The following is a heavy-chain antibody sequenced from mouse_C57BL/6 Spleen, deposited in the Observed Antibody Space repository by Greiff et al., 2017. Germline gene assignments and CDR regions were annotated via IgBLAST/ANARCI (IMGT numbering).Heavy chain of an antibody. CDR2: ISSGSSTI. V-gene: IGHV5-17*01. D-gene: IGHD2-4*01. CDR1: GFTFSDYG. CDR3: ARKDYDHDGHCDV. Sequence: EVMLVESGGGLVKPGGSLKLSCAASGFTFSDYGMHWVRQAPEKGLEWVAYISSGSSTIYYADTVKGRFTISRDNAKNTLFLQMTSLRSEDTAMYYCARKDYDHDGHCDVWGTGTTVTVSS. J-gene: IGHJ1*03.